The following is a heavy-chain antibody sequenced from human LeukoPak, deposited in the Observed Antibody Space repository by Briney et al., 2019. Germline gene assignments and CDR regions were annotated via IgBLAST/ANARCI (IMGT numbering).Heavy chain of an antibody. V-gene: IGHV1-69*13. J-gene: IGHJ4*02. CDR2: IIPIFGTA. D-gene: IGHD3-22*01. CDR1: GGTFSSYA. Sequence: SVKVSCKASGGTFSSYAISWVRQAPGQGLEWMGGIIPIFGTANYAQKFQGRVTITADESTSTAYMELSSLRSEDTAVYYCARELNLLNYYDSSGFDYWGQGTLVTVSS. CDR3: ARELNLLNYYDSSGFDY.